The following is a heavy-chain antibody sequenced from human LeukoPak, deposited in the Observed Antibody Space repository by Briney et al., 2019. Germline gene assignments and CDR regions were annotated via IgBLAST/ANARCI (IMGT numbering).Heavy chain of an antibody. CDR1: GFTAGSNY. CDR3: ASGIAAADPYYFDY. CDR2: IYSGGST. V-gene: IGHV3-53*01. Sequence: GGSLRLSCAASGFTAGSNYMSWVRQAPGKGLEWVSVIYSGGSTYYADSVKGRFTISRDNSKNTLYLQMNSLRAEDTAVYYCASGIAAADPYYFDYWGQGTLVTVSS. J-gene: IGHJ4*02. D-gene: IGHD6-13*01.